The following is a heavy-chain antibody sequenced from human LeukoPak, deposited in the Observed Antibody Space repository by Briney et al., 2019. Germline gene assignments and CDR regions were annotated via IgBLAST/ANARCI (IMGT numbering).Heavy chain of an antibody. J-gene: IGHJ5*02. CDR3: ARRPRGITMVRGAGPLYP. Sequence: PSETLSLTCAVYGGSFSTYYWNWIRQSPGRGLEWVGEINHTGTTNYNPSLKRGFTISVDTSKNQFSLKLSSVTAADPAVYYCARRPRGITMVRGAGPLYPWGQGTLVTVSS. CDR2: INHTGTT. CDR1: GGSFSTYY. V-gene: IGHV4-34*01. D-gene: IGHD3-10*01.